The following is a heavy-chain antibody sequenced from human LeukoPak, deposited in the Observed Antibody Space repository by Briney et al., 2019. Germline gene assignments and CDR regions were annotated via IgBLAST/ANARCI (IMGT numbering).Heavy chain of an antibody. D-gene: IGHD3-10*01. V-gene: IGHV1-69*06. CDR3: ARALLWFGECLDY. J-gene: IGHJ4*02. CDR2: IIPIFGTA. Sequence: SVKVSFKASVCTFSSYAISWVRQAPGQGLEWMGRIIPIFGTANYAQKFQGRVTITADKSTSTAYMELSSLRSEDTAVYYCARALLWFGECLDYWGQGTLVTVSS. CDR1: VCTFSSYA.